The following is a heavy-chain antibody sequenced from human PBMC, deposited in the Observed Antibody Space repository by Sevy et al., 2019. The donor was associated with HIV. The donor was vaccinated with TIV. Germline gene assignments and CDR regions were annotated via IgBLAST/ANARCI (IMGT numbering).Heavy chain of an antibody. CDR1: GFTFGDYA. D-gene: IGHD4-17*01. V-gene: IGHV3-49*03. CDR2: IRSKAYGGTT. CDR3: TRGDDYGDYVWFDP. J-gene: IGHJ5*02. Sequence: GGSLRLSCTASGFTFGDYAMSWFRQAPGKGLEWVGFIRSKAYGGTTEYAASVKGRFTISRDDSKSIAYLQMNSLKTEDTAVYYCTRGDDYGDYVWFDPWGQRTLVTVSS.